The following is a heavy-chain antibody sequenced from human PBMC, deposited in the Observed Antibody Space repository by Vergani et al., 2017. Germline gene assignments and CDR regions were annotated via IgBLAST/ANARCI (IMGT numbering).Heavy chain of an antibody. CDR2: IIPIFGTA. V-gene: IGHV1-69*12. CDR1: GGTFSSYA. Sequence: QVQLVQSGAEVTKPGSSVKVSCKASGGTFSSYAISWVRQAPGQGLEWMGGIIPIFGTANYAQKFQGRVTITADESTSTAYMELSSLRSEDTAVYYCARGTFGGVIVLYGMDVWGQGTTVTVSS. D-gene: IGHD3-16*02. J-gene: IGHJ6*02. CDR3: ARGTFGGVIVLYGMDV.